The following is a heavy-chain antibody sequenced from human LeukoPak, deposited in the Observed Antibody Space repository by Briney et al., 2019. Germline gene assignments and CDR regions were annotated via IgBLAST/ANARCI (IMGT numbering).Heavy chain of an antibody. CDR2: TKHSGST. V-gene: IGHV4-34*01. CDR3: ARLREIYYFYYGMDV. CDR1: GVSFSGYY. Sequence: PSETLSLTCAVYGVSFSGYYWSWIRQPPGKGLEWIGETKHSGSTNYNPSLKNGHHISVHTPKHQFPLKLSSVTAADTAGFYWARLREIYYFYYGMDVWSQGTTVTVSS. J-gene: IGHJ6*02. D-gene: IGHD4-17*01.